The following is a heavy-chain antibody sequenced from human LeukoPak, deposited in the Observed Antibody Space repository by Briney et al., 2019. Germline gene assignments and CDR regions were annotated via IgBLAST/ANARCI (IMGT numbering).Heavy chain of an antibody. V-gene: IGHV4-34*01. CDR3: ARGPYKSGYSYGPALRFFDY. Sequence: PSETLSLTCVVYGGSFSGYYWSWIRQPPGKGLEWIGEINHSGSTNYNPSLKSRVTISVDTSKNQFSLKLSSVTAADTAVYYCARGPYKSGYSYGPALRFFDYWGQGTLVTVSS. CDR2: INHSGST. CDR1: GGSFSGYY. D-gene: IGHD5-18*01. J-gene: IGHJ4*02.